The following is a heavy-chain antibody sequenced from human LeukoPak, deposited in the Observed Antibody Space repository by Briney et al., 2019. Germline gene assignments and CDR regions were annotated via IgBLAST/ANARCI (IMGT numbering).Heavy chain of an antibody. CDR1: GYSISSGYY. Sequence: SETLSLTCTVSGYSISSGYYWGLIRQPPGKGLEWIGSIYHSASIYYNPSLKSRVTISVDMSKNQFSLKLSSVTAADTAVYYCARAARDPFGGGAFDIWGQGTMVTVSS. CDR2: IYHSASI. CDR3: ARAARDPFGGGAFDI. V-gene: IGHV4-38-2*02. J-gene: IGHJ3*02. D-gene: IGHD2-15*01.